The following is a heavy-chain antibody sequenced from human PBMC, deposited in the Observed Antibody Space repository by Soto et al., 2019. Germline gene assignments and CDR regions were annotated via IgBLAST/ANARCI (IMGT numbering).Heavy chain of an antibody. CDR1: GSTFTSYG. Sequence: ASVKVSCKASGSTFTSYGISWVRQAPGQGLEWMGWIRAYNGNTNYAQKLQGRVTMTTDTSTSTAYMELRRLRSDDTAVYYCGSVYDISSWYLSGLFYRGNNLFDPWSRRTLDTGSS. J-gene: IGHJ5*02. CDR2: IRAYNGNT. D-gene: IGHD6-13*01. CDR3: GSVYDISSWYLSGLFYRGNNLFDP. V-gene: IGHV1-18*01.